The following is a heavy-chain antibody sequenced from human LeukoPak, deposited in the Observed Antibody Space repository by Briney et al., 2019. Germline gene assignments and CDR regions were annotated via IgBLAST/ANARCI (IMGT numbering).Heavy chain of an antibody. V-gene: IGHV4-61*02. CDR1: GGSVRRGNYY. D-gene: IGHD6-13*01. CDR2: IYTSGTT. J-gene: IGHJ3*02. CDR3: EGISSSWDDAFDI. Sequence: SQTLSLTCTVSGGSVRRGNYYWTWIRQPAGSGLEWIGRIYTSGTTDYNPSLRTRVTISVDASRNQFSLNLSSVTAADTAVYYCEGISSSWDDAFDIWGQGTMVTVSS.